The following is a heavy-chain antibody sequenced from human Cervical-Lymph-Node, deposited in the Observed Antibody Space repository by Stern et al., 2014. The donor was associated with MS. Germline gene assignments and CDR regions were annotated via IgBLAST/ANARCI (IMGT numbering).Heavy chain of an antibody. CDR2: IYNSGGT. Sequence: MQLVESGPGLVKPSETLSLTCTVSGVSIRDYYWSWIRQPPGKGLQWIGYIYNSGGTKYNPSLKSRVTISIDTSTQEFSLKLRSVTAADTAVYYCARHYDSTGYGRENWFDPWGQGTLVTVSS. CDR3: ARHYDSTGYGRENWFDP. J-gene: IGHJ5*02. CDR1: GVSIRDYY. V-gene: IGHV4-59*01. D-gene: IGHD3-22*01.